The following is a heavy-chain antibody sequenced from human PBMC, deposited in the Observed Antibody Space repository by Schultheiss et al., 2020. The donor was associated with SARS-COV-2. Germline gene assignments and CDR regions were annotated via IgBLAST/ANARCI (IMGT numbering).Heavy chain of an antibody. CDR2: IYYSGST. J-gene: IGHJ4*02. D-gene: IGHD3-10*01. CDR3: ARGAMVRGVAFDY. V-gene: IGHV4-59*12. CDR1: GGSISSYY. Sequence: SQTLSLTCTVSGGSISSYYWSWIRQPPGKGLEWIGSIYYSGSTYYNPSLKSRVTISVDTSKNQFSLKLSSVTAADTAVYYCARGAMVRGVAFDYWGQGTLVTVSS.